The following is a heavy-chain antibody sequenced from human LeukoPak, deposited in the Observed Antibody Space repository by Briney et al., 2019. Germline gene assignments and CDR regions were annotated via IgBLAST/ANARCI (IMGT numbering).Heavy chain of an antibody. Sequence: PGGSLRLSCAASGFTFSDYYMSWIRQAPGKGLEWVSYISSSSSYTNYADSVKGRFTISRDNAKNSLYLQMNSLRAEDTAVYYCARETNYDILTGYYKSDAFDIWGQGTMVTVSS. CDR3: ARETNYDILTGYYKSDAFDI. V-gene: IGHV3-11*06. CDR1: GFTFSDYY. CDR2: ISSSSSYT. D-gene: IGHD3-9*01. J-gene: IGHJ3*02.